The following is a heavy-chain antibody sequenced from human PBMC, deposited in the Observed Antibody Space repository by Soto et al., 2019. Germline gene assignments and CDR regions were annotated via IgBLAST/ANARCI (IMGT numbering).Heavy chain of an antibody. CDR1: GGTFSSYA. D-gene: IGHD3-16*02. J-gene: IGHJ6*02. V-gene: IGHV1-69*12. CDR3: ARGGGGGAIPYHYYGMDV. Sequence: QVQLVQSGAEVKKPGSSVKVSCKASGGTFSSYAISWVRQAPGQGLEWMGGIIPIFGTANYAQKFQGRVTITADESTSTAYMELSSLRSEDTAVYYCARGGGGGAIPYHYYGMDVWGQGTTVTVSS. CDR2: IIPIFGTA.